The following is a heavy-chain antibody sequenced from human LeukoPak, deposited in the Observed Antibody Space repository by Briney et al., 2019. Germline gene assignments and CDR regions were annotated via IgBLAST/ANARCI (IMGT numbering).Heavy chain of an antibody. CDR3: ARDSDIVTGSKSHFDY. D-gene: IGHD3-9*01. V-gene: IGHV3-48*03. CDR1: GFTFSSYE. J-gene: IGHJ4*02. CDR2: ISSSGSTI. Sequence: GGSLRLSCAASGFTFSSYEMNWVRQAPGKGLEWVSYISSSGSTIYYTDSVKGRFTISRDNAKNSLYLQMNSLRAEDTAVYYCARDSDIVTGSKSHFDYWGQGTLVTVSS.